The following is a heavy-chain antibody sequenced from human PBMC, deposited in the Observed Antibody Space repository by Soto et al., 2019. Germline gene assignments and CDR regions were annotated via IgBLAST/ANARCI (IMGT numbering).Heavy chain of an antibody. D-gene: IGHD6-19*01. V-gene: IGHV4-30-2*01. CDR1: GGSISSGGYS. Sequence: QLQLQESGSGLVKPSQTLSLTCAVSGGSISSGGYSWSWIRQPPGKGLEWIGYIYHSGSTYYNPSLKSRVTISEDRSKNQFSLKLCSVTAADTAVYYCARAGGLGAVAVDYWGQGTLVTVSS. CDR2: IYHSGST. J-gene: IGHJ4*02. CDR3: ARAGGLGAVAVDY.